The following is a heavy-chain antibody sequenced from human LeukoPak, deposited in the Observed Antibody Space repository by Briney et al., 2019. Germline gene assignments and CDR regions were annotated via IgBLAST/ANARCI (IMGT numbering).Heavy chain of an antibody. CDR2: IWYDGSNK. D-gene: IGHD5-18*01. CDR1: GFTFSSYG. J-gene: IGHJ4*02. Sequence: GGSLRLSCAASGFTFSSYGMHWVRQAPGKGLEWVAVIWYDGSNKYYADSVKGRFTISRDNSKNTLYLQMNSLRAEDTAVYYCARGRGYSYGDLDYWGQGTLVTVSS. CDR3: ARGRGYSYGDLDY. V-gene: IGHV3-33*01.